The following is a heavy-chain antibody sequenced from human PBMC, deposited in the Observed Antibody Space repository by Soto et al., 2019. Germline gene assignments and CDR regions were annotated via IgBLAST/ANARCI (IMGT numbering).Heavy chain of an antibody. CDR3: GRPDFGYYWYFDL. V-gene: IGHV1-69*08. D-gene: IGHD4-17*01. Sequence: QDQLVQSGAEVKKPGSSVKVSCKAFGGPFSSHTFSWVRQAPGQGLEWKGRIIPALGTTTYAQKFQGRVTITAEESVTTVLMELNSLRTEDTAVDYCGRPDFGYYWYFDLWGRGTLVTVSS. J-gene: IGHJ2*01. CDR1: GGPFSSHT. CDR2: IIPALGTT.